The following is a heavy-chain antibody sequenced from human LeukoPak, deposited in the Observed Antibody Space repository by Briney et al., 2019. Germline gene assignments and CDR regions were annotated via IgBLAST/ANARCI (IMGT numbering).Heavy chain of an antibody. CDR3: ASPADIVVVPAAMLDSYYYYYGMDV. J-gene: IGHJ6*02. CDR1: GYTFTGYY. V-gene: IGHV1-2*02. CDR2: INPNSGGT. Sequence: GASVKVSRKASGYTFTGYYMHWVRQAPGQGLEWMGWINPNSGGTNYAQRFQGRVTMTRDTSISTAYMELSRLRSDDTAVYYCASPADIVVVPAAMLDSYYYYYGMDVWGQGTTVTVSS. D-gene: IGHD2-2*01.